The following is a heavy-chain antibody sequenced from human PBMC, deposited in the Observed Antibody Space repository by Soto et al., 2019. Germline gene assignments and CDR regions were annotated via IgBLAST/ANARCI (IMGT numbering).Heavy chain of an antibody. Sequence: GGSLRLSCAASGFNFSSYTMNWVRQAPGKGMAWVSSISSSNRYINYEDSLKGRFTISRDEAKNSLFLQRNSLRAEDTAVYYCARDRCRGGSCSRTYAFDLWGQGTMVTVSS. CDR3: ARDRCRGGSCSRTYAFDL. CDR2: ISSSNRYI. D-gene: IGHD2-15*01. J-gene: IGHJ3*01. V-gene: IGHV3-21*01. CDR1: GFNFSSYT.